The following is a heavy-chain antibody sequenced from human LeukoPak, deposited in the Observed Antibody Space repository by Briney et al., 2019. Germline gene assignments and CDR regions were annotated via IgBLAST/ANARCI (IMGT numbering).Heavy chain of an antibody. CDR2: INWNGGST. Sequence: PGGSLRLSCAASGFTFDDYGMSWVRQAPGKGLEWVSGINWNGGSTGYADSVKGRFTISRDNAKNSLYLQMNSLRAEDTALYYCARDLLYCTNGVCQYYFDYWGQGTLVTVSS. J-gene: IGHJ4*02. D-gene: IGHD2-8*01. CDR3: ARDLLYCTNGVCQYYFDY. V-gene: IGHV3-20*04. CDR1: GFTFDDYG.